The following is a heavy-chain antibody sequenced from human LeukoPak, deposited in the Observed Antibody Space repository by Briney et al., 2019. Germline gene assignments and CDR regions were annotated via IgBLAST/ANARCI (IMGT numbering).Heavy chain of an antibody. CDR1: GFTFSSYA. V-gene: IGHV3-23*01. J-gene: IGHJ4*02. CDR3: AKGALRYRSGGSCYSGAIDY. CDR2: ISGSGGST. D-gene: IGHD2-15*01. Sequence: GGSLRLSCAASGFTFSSYAMSWVRQAPGKGLEWVSAISGSGGSTYYADSVKGRFTISRDNSKNTLYLQMNSLRAEDTAVYYCAKGALRYRSGGSCYSGAIDYWGQGTLVTVSS.